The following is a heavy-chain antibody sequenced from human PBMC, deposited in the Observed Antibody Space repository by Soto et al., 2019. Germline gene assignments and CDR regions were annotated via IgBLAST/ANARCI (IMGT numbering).Heavy chain of an antibody. CDR2: IYSGGST. V-gene: IGHV3-53*01. CDR3: ARDRVESGYPEYFQH. D-gene: IGHD3-22*01. J-gene: IGHJ1*01. Sequence: EVQLVESRGGLIQPGGSLRLSCAASGFTVSSNYMSWVRQAPGKGLEWVSVIYSGGSTYYADSVKGRFTISRDNSKNTLYLRMNSLRAEDTAVYYCARDRVESGYPEYFQHWGQGTLVTVSS. CDR1: GFTVSSNY.